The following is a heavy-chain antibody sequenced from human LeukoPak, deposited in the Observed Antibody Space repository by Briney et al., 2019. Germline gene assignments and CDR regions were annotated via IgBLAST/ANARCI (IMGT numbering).Heavy chain of an antibody. V-gene: IGHV3-49*03. Sequence: QTGGSLRLSCTASGFTFGDYAMSWFRQAPGKGLEWVGFIRSKAYGGTTEYAASVKGRFIISRDDSKSIAYLQMNSLKTEDTAVYYCTRVGEWERLPSDYWGQGTLLTVSS. CDR1: GFTFGDYA. CDR3: TRVGEWERLPSDY. J-gene: IGHJ4*02. CDR2: IRSKAYGGTT. D-gene: IGHD1-26*01.